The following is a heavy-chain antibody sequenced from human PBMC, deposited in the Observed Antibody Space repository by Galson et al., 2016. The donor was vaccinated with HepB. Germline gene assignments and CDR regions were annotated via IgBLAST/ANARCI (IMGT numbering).Heavy chain of an antibody. J-gene: IGHJ4*02. Sequence: SLRLSCAASGFTFSSYWMHWVRQAPGKGLVWVSHINTDGSNTTYADSVKGRFTTSRDNAKNTLYLQMNSLRAEDTAVYYCARWTYNYDSTGTWGQGTLVTVSS. CDR1: GFTFSSYW. D-gene: IGHD3-22*01. CDR2: INTDGSNT. V-gene: IGHV3-74*01. CDR3: ARWTYNYDSTGT.